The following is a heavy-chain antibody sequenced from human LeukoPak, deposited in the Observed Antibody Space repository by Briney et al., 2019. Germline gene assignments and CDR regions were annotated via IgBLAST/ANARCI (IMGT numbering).Heavy chain of an antibody. V-gene: IGHV4-61*01. CDR3: ARGMYTSGWSFDY. CDR2: ISYTGIT. J-gene: IGHJ4*02. D-gene: IGHD6-19*01. CDR1: SGSVSSGSSY. Sequence: SETLSLTCTVSSGSVSSGSSYWSWIRQPPGKGLEWIGFISYTGITNFNPSLKSRVTISIDTSKNQFSLNLSSVTAADTAIYYCARGMYTSGWSFDYWGQGTLVTVPP.